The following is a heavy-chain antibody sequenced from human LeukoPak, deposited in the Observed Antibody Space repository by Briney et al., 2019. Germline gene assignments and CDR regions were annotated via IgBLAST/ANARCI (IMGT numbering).Heavy chain of an antibody. J-gene: IGHJ3*02. CDR3: AGNSFGN. CDR1: GFTFSSSW. Sequence: GGSLRLSCAASGFTFSSSWMHWVRQAPGKGLEWVANIKEDGSEKYYAGSVKGRYTISRDNGKNSLYLRMNSLRVKDTAIYYCAGNSFGNWGQGTMVTVSS. CDR2: IKEDGSEK. V-gene: IGHV3-7*03.